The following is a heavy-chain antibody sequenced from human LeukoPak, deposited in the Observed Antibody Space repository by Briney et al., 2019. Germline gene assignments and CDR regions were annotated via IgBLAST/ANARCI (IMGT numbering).Heavy chain of an antibody. J-gene: IGHJ4*02. CDR2: INPNSGGT. D-gene: IGHD3-22*01. Sequence: ASVTVSDTASVYTFTVYYMHWVRQAPGQGGEGRGGINPNSGGTNYAQKFQGRLTMTRDPSISTAYMELSRLRSDDTAVYYCARDRYYDSSGYPGYWGQGTLVTVSS. CDR3: ARDRYYDSSGYPGY. V-gene: IGHV1-2*02. CDR1: VYTFTVYY.